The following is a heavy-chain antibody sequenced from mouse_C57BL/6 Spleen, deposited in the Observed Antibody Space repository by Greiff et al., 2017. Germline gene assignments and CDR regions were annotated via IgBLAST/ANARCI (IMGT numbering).Heavy chain of an antibody. CDR3: ARRYDGNNWYYDV. V-gene: IGHV5-17*01. Sequence: EVKLVESGGGLVKPGGSLKLSCAASGFSFSDYGMHWVRQAPEKGLEWVAYISSGSSTIYYADTVKGRFTFSRDDAKNTLFLQMTSLRSEDTAMYYCARRYDGNNWYYDVWGTGTTVTVSA. CDR2: ISSGSSTI. D-gene: IGHD2-1*01. J-gene: IGHJ1*03. CDR1: GFSFSDYG.